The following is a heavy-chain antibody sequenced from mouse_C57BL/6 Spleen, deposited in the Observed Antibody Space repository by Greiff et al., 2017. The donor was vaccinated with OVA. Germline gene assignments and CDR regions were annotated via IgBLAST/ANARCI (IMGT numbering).Heavy chain of an antibody. CDR2: IWSGGST. V-gene: IGHV2-2*01. J-gene: IGHJ2*01. CDR1: GFSLTSYG. D-gene: IGHD4-1*01. CDR3: ARNKRKANWDGFDY. Sequence: QVHVKQSGPGLVQPSQSLSITCTVSGFSLTSYGVHWVRQSPGQGLEWLGVIWSGGSTDYNAAFISRLSISKDNSKSEVFFKMNILQADDTAIYYGARNKRKANWDGFDYWGKGTTLTVSS.